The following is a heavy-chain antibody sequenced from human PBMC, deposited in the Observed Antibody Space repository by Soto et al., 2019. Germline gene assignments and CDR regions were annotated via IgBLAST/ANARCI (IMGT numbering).Heavy chain of an antibody. V-gene: IGHV1-69*12. J-gene: IGHJ6*02. CDR2: IIPIFGTA. Sequence: QVQLVQSGAEVKKPGSSVKVSCKASGGTFSSYAISWVRQAPGQGLEWMGGIIPIFGTANYAQKFQGRVTITADXXTXTXXMELSSLRSEDTAVYYCARPRDGYNPDYYYYGMDVWGQGTTVTVSS. CDR3: ARPRDGYNPDYYYYGMDV. CDR1: GGTFSSYA. D-gene: IGHD5-12*01.